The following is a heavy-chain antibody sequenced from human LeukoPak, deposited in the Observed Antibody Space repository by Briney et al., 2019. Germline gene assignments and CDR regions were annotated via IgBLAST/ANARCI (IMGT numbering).Heavy chain of an antibody. CDR1: GYSFTYYG. Sequence: ASVKVSCKTLGYSFTYYGISWVRQAPGQGLEWLGRINTVNSNPEIEQKFQDRVTVTTDKSTATAYMELKNLTSDDTAVYYCARDRGLVRHTNWLDPWGQGTLVTVSS. J-gene: IGHJ5*02. CDR2: INTVNSNP. CDR3: ARDRGLVRHTNWLDP. D-gene: IGHD3-10*01. V-gene: IGHV1-18*01.